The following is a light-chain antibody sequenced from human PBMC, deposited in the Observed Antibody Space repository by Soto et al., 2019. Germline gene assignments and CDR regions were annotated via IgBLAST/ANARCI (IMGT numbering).Light chain of an antibody. J-gene: IGKJ1*01. V-gene: IGKV3-20*01. CDR1: QSVSSSD. CDR3: QQYGSSPT. Sequence: IVLTQSPGTLSLSPGERATLSCRASQSVSSSDLAWYQQKPGQPPRLLIYGASGRATGIPDRFSGSGSGTDFTLTISRLEPEDFAVYYCQQYGSSPTFGQGTKVDIK. CDR2: GAS.